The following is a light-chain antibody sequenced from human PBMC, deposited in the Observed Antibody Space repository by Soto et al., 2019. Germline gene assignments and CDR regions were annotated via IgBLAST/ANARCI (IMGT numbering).Light chain of an antibody. J-gene: IGLJ1*01. Sequence: QSALTQPASVSGSPGQSITISCTGTSSDIGYYDYVSWYQHHSGKAPKLIIYEVNNRPSGVSNRFSGSKSVNTASLTISGLQAEDEADSYCSSHSTSSAYYVSGTGTKVTVL. CDR3: SSHSTSSAYYV. V-gene: IGLV2-14*01. CDR1: SSDIGYYDY. CDR2: EVN.